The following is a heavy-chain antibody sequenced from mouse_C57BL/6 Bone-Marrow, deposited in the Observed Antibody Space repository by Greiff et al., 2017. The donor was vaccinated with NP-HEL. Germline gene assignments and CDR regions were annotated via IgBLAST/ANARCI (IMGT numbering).Heavy chain of an antibody. CDR2: IWSGGST. J-gene: IGHJ1*03. V-gene: IGHV2-2*01. CDR1: GFSLTSYG. Sequence: VQLKESGPGLVQPSQSLSITCTVSGFSLTSYGVHWVRQSPGKGLEWLGVIWSGGSTDYNAAFISRLSISKDNSKSQVFFKMNSLQADDTAIYYCARKSLGGYWYFDVWGTGTTVTVSS. D-gene: IGHD3-3*01. CDR3: ARKSLGGYWYFDV.